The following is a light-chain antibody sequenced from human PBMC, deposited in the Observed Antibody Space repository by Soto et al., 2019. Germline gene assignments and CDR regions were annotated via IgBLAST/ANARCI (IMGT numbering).Light chain of an antibody. Sequence: EIVLTQSPGTLSLSPGERATLSCRASQSVSSSYLAWYQQKPGQAPRLLIYGASSRATGIPDRFSGSGSGTDFTLPISRLEPEDCAVYYCQQYGSSPRTFGQGTKLEIK. V-gene: IGKV3-20*01. CDR2: GAS. CDR1: QSVSSSY. CDR3: QQYGSSPRT. J-gene: IGKJ2*01.